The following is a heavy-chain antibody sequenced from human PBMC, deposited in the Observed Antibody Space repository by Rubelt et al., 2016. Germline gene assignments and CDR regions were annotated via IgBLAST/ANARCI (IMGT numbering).Heavy chain of an antibody. CDR2: ISWNSGSI. D-gene: IGHD2-2*01. CDR3: AKAPYQLLFEVHFDY. J-gene: IGHJ4*01. Sequence: EVQLVESGGGLVQPGRSLRLSCAASGFTFDDYAMHWVRQAPGKGLEWVSGISWNSGSIGYADSVKVLFTISRDNAKHSLYLQKNSLRAADTALYYCAKAPYQLLFEVHFDYWGHETLVTVSS. CDR1: GFTFDDYA. V-gene: IGHV3-9*01.